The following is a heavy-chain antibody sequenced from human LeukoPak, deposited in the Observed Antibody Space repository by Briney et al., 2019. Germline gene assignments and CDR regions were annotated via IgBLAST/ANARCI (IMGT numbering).Heavy chain of an antibody. CDR3: ARGESSSWSNWFDP. J-gene: IGHJ5*02. CDR1: GGSIRSSYYY. D-gene: IGHD6-13*01. Sequence: PSETLSLTCTVSGGSIRSSYYYWGWIRQPPGKGLEWIGSIYDSGSTNYNPSFKSRVTISVDKSKSQFSLKLSSVTAADTAVYYCARGESSSWSNWFDPWGQGTLVTVSS. CDR2: IYDSGST. V-gene: IGHV4-39*07.